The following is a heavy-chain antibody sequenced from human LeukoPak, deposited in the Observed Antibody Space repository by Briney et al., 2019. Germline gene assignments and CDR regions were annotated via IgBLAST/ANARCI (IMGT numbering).Heavy chain of an antibody. Sequence: PSETLSLTCAVYGGSFSGYYWSWIRQPPGKGLEWIGEINHSGSTNYNPSLKSRVTISVDTSKNQFSLKLSPVTAADTAIYYCARRGYYGWGSVYWGQGTLVTVSS. J-gene: IGHJ4*02. V-gene: IGHV4-34*01. CDR2: INHSGST. CDR3: ARRGYYGWGSVY. D-gene: IGHD3-10*01. CDR1: GGSFSGYY.